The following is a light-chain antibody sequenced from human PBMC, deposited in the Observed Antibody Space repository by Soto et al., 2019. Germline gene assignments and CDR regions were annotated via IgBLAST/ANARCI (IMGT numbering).Light chain of an antibody. J-gene: IGLJ2*01. CDR2: TDN. Sequence: QSVLTQPPSGSGTPGQRVTISCSGSSSNIGRNTVNWYQQIPGTAPKLLMYTDNQRPSGVPARFSASKSGTSASLAISGLQSEDEADYYCAAGDDSLNGVVFGGGTKLTVL. V-gene: IGLV1-44*01. CDR3: AAGDDSLNGVV. CDR1: SSNIGRNT.